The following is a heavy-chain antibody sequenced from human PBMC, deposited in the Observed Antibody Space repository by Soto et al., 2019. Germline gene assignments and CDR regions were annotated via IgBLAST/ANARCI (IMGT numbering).Heavy chain of an antibody. D-gene: IGHD4-17*01. CDR3: AGGDYGDSIDF. Sequence: QVHLVESGGGVVQPGKSLRLSCAASGFTFDNYGMLWVRQAPGKGLEWVALISYDDSYRYYTNSVRGRFTISRDNSKNMVFLHMNSLQGDDTAVYYCAGGDYGDSIDFWSQGTLVTVSS. CDR1: GFTFDNYG. J-gene: IGHJ4*02. V-gene: IGHV3-33*01. CDR2: ISYDDSYR.